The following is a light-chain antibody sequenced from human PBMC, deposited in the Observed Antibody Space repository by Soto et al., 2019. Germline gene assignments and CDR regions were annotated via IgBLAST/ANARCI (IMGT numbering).Light chain of an antibody. CDR1: QDISSY. CDR3: QQYDNLPRLT. Sequence: DIQMTQPPSSLSASVGDRVTITCQASQDISSYLNWYQQKPGKAPKLLIYGASNLETGVPPRFSGSGSGTDFTFTISSLQPEDIPTYYCQQYDNLPRLTFGGGTKVEIK. CDR2: GAS. V-gene: IGKV1-33*01. J-gene: IGKJ4*01.